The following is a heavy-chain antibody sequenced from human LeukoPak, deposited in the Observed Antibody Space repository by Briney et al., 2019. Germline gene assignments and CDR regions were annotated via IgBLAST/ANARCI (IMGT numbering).Heavy chain of an antibody. CDR1: GFTFSSYA. CDR2: ISGSGGSI. D-gene: IGHD4-17*01. Sequence: GGSLRLSCAASGFTFSSYAMTWVRQAPGQGLEWVSTISGSGGSIYYADSVKGRFTISRDNSKNTLYLQMNSLRAEDTALYYCAKVKAAVTTHFDYWGQGTLVTVSS. CDR3: AKVKAAVTTHFDY. J-gene: IGHJ4*02. V-gene: IGHV3-23*01.